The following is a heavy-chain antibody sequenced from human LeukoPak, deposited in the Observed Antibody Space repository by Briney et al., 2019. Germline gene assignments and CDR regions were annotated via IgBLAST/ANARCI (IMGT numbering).Heavy chain of an antibody. CDR2: FYYSGST. CDR3: ARETYYYDSSDNWYFDY. V-gene: IGHV4-31*03. CDR1: GGSISSGDYY. Sequence: PSQTLSLTCTVSGGSISSGDYYWSWIRQHPGKGLEWIGYFYYSGSTYYNPSLKSRVTISVDTSKNQFSLKLSSVTAADTAVYYCARETYYYDSSDNWYFDYWGQGTLVTVSS. D-gene: IGHD3-22*01. J-gene: IGHJ4*02.